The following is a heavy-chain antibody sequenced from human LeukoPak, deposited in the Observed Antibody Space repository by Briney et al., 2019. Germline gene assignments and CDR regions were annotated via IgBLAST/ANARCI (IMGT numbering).Heavy chain of an antibody. CDR2: ISYDGSNK. CDR3: ARDGWDI. V-gene: IGHV3-30-3*01. CDR1: GFTFSSYA. Sequence: GGSLRLSCAASGFTFSSYAMHWVRQAPGKGLEWVAVISYDGSNKYYADSVKGRFTISRDNSKNTLYLQMNSLRAEDTAVYYCARDGWDIWGQGTMVTVSS. J-gene: IGHJ3*02. D-gene: IGHD2-15*01.